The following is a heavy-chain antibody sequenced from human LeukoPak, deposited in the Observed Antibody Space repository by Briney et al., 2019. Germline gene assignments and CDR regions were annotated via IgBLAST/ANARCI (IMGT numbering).Heavy chain of an antibody. D-gene: IGHD3-3*01. CDR1: GGTFSRYA. Sequence: WASVKVSCKASGGTFSRYAISWVRQAPGQGLEWLGGIIPIFGTANYAQKFQGRVTITAHESTRTAYIELSSLRSEDTAVYYCASQSYDIWSGPLDVWGKGTTVTVSS. CDR2: IIPIFGTA. CDR3: ASQSYDIWSGPLDV. V-gene: IGHV1-69*13. J-gene: IGHJ6*03.